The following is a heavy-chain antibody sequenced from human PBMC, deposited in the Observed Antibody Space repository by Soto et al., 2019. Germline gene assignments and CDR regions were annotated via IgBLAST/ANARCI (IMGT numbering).Heavy chain of an antibody. J-gene: IGHJ4*02. V-gene: IGHV4-59*11. CDR2: VYPSGTS. CDR3: AREFGTFSGSPFDS. CDR1: GASIKSHY. Sequence: QVQLQESGPGLVKPSETLSLTCAVSGASIKSHYWHWIRQSPGKGLEWVGSVYPSGTSNYNPSLESRLTISLDTSNNQISLNLSSVTAADTAVYYCAREFGTFSGSPFDSWGQGALVTVSS. D-gene: IGHD3-10*01.